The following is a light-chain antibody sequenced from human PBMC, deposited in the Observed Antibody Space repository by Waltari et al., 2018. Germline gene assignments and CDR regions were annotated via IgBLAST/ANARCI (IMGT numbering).Light chain of an antibody. J-gene: IGLJ3*02. CDR1: SSDVGGYNS. Sequence: QSALTQPRSVSGSPGPSVPISCTGTSSDVGGYNSVSWYQQHPGKAPKLMIYDVSKRPSGVPDRFSGSKSGNAASLTISGLQAEDEADYYCCSYAGSYTWVFGGGTKLTVL. CDR2: DVS. V-gene: IGLV2-11*01. CDR3: CSYAGSYTWV.